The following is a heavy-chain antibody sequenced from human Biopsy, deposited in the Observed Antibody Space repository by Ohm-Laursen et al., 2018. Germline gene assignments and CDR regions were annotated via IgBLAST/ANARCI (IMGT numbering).Heavy chain of an antibody. J-gene: IGHJ6*02. D-gene: IGHD6-6*01. V-gene: IGHV1-69*01. CDR3: ARGEAARVNDNYRYRLDH. CDR2: IMLAFGVV. Sequence: GSSVKVSCKASGGNLRSYGISWVRQAPGQGLEWMGGIMLAFGVVNYGQNFEGRVTIDADDSTTTVDLSSLTSEDTAVYYCARGEAARVNDNYRYRLDHWGQGTTVVVSS. CDR1: GGNLRSYG.